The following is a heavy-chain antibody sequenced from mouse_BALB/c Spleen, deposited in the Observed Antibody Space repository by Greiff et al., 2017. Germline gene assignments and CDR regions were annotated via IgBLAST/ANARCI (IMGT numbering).Heavy chain of an antibody. J-gene: IGHJ4*01. CDR3: ARHELRAMDY. Sequence: VQLKESGGDLVKPGGSLKLSCAASGFTFSSYGMSWVRQTPDKRLEWVATISSGGSYTYYPDSVKGRFTISRDNAKNTLYLQMSSLKSEDTAMYYCARHELRAMDYWGQGTSVTVSS. CDR2: ISSGGSYT. V-gene: IGHV5-6*01. CDR1: GFTFSSYG. D-gene: IGHD4-1*01.